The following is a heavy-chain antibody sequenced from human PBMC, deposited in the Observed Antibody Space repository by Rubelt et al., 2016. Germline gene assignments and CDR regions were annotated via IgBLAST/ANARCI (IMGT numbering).Heavy chain of an antibody. CDR1: GGSISSNIW. CDR3: AGDSRLSYTWYFDL. Sequence: QVQLQESGPGLVKPSGTLSLTCAVSGGSISSNIWWSWVRQPPGKGLEWIGDIYRSGSTTYDPSLKSRITLSMDTSKNQFSLKLSSVTAADTAVYYCAGDSRLSYTWYFDLWGRGTLVTVSS. CDR2: IYRSGST. D-gene: IGHD3-10*01. V-gene: IGHV4-4*02. J-gene: IGHJ2*01.